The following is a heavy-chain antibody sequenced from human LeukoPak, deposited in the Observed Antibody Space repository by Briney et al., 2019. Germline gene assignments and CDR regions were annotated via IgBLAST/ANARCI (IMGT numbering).Heavy chain of an antibody. Sequence: ASVKVSCKASDYTFSSHDISWVRQAPGQGLEGMGYISAHNGDTKYAQKLQGRVTMTTDTSTSTAYMELSSLKSDDTAVYYCALYSSAWYSNYWGQGTLVTVSS. V-gene: IGHV1-18*01. CDR1: DYTFSSHD. J-gene: IGHJ4*02. CDR3: ALYSSAWYSNY. D-gene: IGHD6-19*01. CDR2: ISAHNGDT.